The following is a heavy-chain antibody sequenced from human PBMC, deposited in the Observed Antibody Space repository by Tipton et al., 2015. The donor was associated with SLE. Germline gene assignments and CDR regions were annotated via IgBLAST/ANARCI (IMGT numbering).Heavy chain of an antibody. CDR3: ARHRGTPRRAFDI. CDR1: GGSISSYY. J-gene: IGHJ3*02. V-gene: IGHV4-4*08. D-gene: IGHD1-14*01. Sequence: LRLSCTVSGGSISSYYWSWIRQPPGKGLEGIGYIYTSGSTNYHPSLKSRVTISVDTPKNQFSLKLSSVTAADTAVYYCARHRGTPRRAFDIWGQGTMVTVSS. CDR2: IYTSGST.